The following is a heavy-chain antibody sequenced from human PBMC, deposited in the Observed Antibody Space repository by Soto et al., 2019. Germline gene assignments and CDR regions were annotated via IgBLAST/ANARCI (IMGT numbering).Heavy chain of an antibody. V-gene: IGHV1-18*01. D-gene: IGHD6-6*01. Sequence: ASVKVSCKASGYTFTSYGISCVRQAPGQGLEWMGWISAYNGNTNYAQKLQGRVTMTTDTSTSTAYMELRSLRSDDTAVYYCARDLVGGAARRQYYFDYWGQGTLVTVSS. CDR2: ISAYNGNT. CDR1: GYTFTSYG. J-gene: IGHJ4*02. CDR3: ARDLVGGAARRQYYFDY.